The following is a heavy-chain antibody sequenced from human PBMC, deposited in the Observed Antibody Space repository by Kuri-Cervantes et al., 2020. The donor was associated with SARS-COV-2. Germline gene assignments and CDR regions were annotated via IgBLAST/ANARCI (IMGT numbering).Heavy chain of an antibody. CDR1: GGSISSYY. CDR2: IYYSGST. D-gene: IGHD3-22*01. CDR3: ARARSSSGYSDY. V-gene: IGHV4-59*01. Sequence: GSLRLSCTVFGGSISSYYWSWIRQPPGKGLEWIGYIYYSGSTNYNPSLKSRVTISVDTSKNQFSLKMSSVTAADTAVYYCARARSSSGYSDYWGQGTLVTVSS. J-gene: IGHJ4*02.